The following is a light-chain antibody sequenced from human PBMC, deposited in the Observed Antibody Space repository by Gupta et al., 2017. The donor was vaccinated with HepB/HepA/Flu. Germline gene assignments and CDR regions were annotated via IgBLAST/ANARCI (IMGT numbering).Light chain of an antibody. CDR2: DTS. Sequence: QAAVTQEPSLPVSPGGTVTPTCGSSTGPVTSGHYPYWFQQKPGQAPRTLIYDTSNEHSWTPARFSGSLLGGKATLTLSGAQPEDEAEYYCLCSYIGSRVFGGGTKLTVL. CDR1: TGPVTSGHY. J-gene: IGLJ3*02. CDR3: LCSYIGSRV. V-gene: IGLV7-46*01.